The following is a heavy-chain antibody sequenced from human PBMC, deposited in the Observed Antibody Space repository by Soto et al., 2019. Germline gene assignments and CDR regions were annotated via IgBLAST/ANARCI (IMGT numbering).Heavy chain of an antibody. V-gene: IGHV1-69*06. Sequence: QVQLVQSGAEVKKPGSSVKVSCKASGGTFSSYAISWVRQAPGQGLEWMGGIIPIFGTANYAQKFQGRVTITADKSTRTAYMELSSLRCEDTAVSYCASHTGDYGDYEDLWDYWGQGTLVTVSS. CDR2: IIPIFGTA. CDR3: ASHTGDYGDYEDLWDY. D-gene: IGHD4-17*01. J-gene: IGHJ4*02. CDR1: GGTFSSYA.